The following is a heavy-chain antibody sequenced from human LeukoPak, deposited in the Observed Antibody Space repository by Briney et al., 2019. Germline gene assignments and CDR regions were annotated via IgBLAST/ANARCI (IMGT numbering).Heavy chain of an antibody. CDR1: GFTFNKFA. J-gene: IGHJ4*02. Sequence: GGSLRLSCAASGFTFNKFAMSWVRQAPGKGLEWVAVISYDGSNKYYADSVKGRFTISRDNSKNTLYLQMNSLRAEDTAVYYCAKDLNSNYFDYWGQGTLVTVSS. CDR2: ISYDGSNK. D-gene: IGHD4-11*01. CDR3: AKDLNSNYFDY. V-gene: IGHV3-30*18.